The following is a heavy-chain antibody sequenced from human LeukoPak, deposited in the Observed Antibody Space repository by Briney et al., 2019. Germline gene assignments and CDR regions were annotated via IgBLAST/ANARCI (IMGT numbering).Heavy chain of an antibody. CDR2: ISSSSSYI. D-gene: IGHD5-18*01. V-gene: IGHV3-21*04. CDR3: ARFDGSYVGQAFDI. CDR1: GFTFSSFG. Sequence: GGSLRLSCAASGFTFSSFGMNWVRQAPGKGLEWVSSISSSSSYIYYADSVKGRFTISRDNAKNSLYLQMNSLRAEDTAVYYCARFDGSYVGQAFDIWGQGTMVTVSS. J-gene: IGHJ3*02.